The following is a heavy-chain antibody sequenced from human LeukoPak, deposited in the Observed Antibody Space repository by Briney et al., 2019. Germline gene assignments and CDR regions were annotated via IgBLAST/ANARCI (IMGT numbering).Heavy chain of an antibody. CDR2: INPSGGST. CDR3: ARDGLCSGGSRVQTYPFDY. V-gene: IGHV1-46*01. J-gene: IGHJ4*02. D-gene: IGHD2-15*01. Sequence: ASVKVSCKASGYTFTSYYMHWVRQAPGQGLEWMGIINPSGGSTSYAQKFQGRVTMTRDTSTSTVYMELSSLRSEDTAVYYCARDGLCSGGSRVQTYPFDYWGQGTLVTVSS. CDR1: GYTFTSYY.